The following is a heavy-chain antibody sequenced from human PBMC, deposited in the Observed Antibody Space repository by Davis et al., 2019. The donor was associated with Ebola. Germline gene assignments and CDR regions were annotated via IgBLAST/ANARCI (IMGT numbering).Heavy chain of an antibody. V-gene: IGHV3-64*01. Sequence: GESLKTLCSASGITFSSHSIHLVRQAPGKGLEYVSAISSNGGSTYYANSVKGRFTISRDNSKNTLYLQMGSLRAEDMAVYYCARTWLPGYFDYWGQGTLVTVSS. J-gene: IGHJ4*02. CDR2: ISSNGGST. D-gene: IGHD5-12*01. CDR3: ARTWLPGYFDY. CDR1: GITFSSHS.